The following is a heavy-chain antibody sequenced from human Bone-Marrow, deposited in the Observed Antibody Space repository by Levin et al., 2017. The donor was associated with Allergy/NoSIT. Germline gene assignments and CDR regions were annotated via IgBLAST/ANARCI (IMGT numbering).Heavy chain of an antibody. V-gene: IGHV3-49*03. D-gene: IGHD3-3*01. J-gene: IGHJ5*02. CDR2: IRSKAYGGTT. CDR1: GFTFGDYA. Sequence: GESLKISCTASGFTFGDYAMSWFRQAPGKGLEWVGFIRSKAYGGTTEYAASVKGRFTISRDDSKSIAYLQMNSLKTEDTAVYYCTRKGTYYDFWSGYPLFDPWGQGTLVTVSS. CDR3: TRKGTYYDFWSGYPLFDP.